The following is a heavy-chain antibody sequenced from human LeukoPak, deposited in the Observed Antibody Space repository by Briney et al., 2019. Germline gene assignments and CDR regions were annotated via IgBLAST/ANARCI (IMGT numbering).Heavy chain of an antibody. CDR1: GYSFTSYW. Sequence: GESLKISFKGSGYSFTSYWIGLVRQMPGKGLGGSWIIYPGDSDTIYSPSFQGQVTNSADQSISTASLQWSSLKGSDTEMYYCARLRSSGEYYYYYGMDVWGQGTTVTVSS. CDR2: IYPGDSDT. J-gene: IGHJ6*02. CDR3: ARLRSSGEYYYYYGMDV. D-gene: IGHD2-15*01. V-gene: IGHV5-51*01.